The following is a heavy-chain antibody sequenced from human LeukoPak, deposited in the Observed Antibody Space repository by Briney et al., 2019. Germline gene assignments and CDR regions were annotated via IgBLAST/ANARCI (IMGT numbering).Heavy chain of an antibody. Sequence: PGRSLRLSCAASGFTFSNYGMHWVRQAPGKGLEWVAVISYDGSNKYYADSVKGRFTFPRDNSKNTLYLQMSSLRAEDTAVYYCAKEKGIYCSSIDCSPGMDVWGQGTTVTVSS. V-gene: IGHV3-30*18. J-gene: IGHJ6*02. D-gene: IGHD2-2*01. CDR3: AKEKGIYCSSIDCSPGMDV. CDR2: ISYDGSNK. CDR1: GFTFSNYG.